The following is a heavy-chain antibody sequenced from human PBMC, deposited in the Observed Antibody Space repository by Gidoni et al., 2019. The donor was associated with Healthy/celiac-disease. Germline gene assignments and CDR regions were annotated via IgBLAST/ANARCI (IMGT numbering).Heavy chain of an antibody. V-gene: IGHV3-23*01. CDR1: GFTFSSDA. Sequence: EVQLLASGGGLVQPGGSLRLSCAASGFTFSSDAMSWVRQAPGKGLEWVSAISGSGGSTYYADSVKGRFTISSDNSKNTLYLQMNSLRAEDTAVYYCAKRGWDSSSDYYYYMDVWGKGTTVTVSS. D-gene: IGHD6-6*01. CDR3: AKRGWDSSSDYYYYMDV. CDR2: ISGSGGST. J-gene: IGHJ6*03.